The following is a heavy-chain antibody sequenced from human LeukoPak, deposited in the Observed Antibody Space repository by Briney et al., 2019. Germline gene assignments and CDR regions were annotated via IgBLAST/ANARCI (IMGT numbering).Heavy chain of an antibody. CDR1: GGSISSYY. V-gene: IGHV4-59*01. D-gene: IGHD6-19*01. CDR2: IYYSGST. Sequence: SETLSLTCTVSGGSISSYYWSWIRQPPGKGLEWIGYIYYSGSTNYNPSLKSRVTISVDTSKNQFSLKLSSVTAADTAVYYCAREYGGWYALGYMDVWGKGTTVTVSS. CDR3: AREYGGWYALGYMDV. J-gene: IGHJ6*03.